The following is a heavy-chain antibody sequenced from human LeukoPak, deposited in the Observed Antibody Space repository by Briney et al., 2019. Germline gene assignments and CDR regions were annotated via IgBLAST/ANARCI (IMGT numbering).Heavy chain of an antibody. D-gene: IGHD4/OR15-4a*01. CDR3: ARDSTYGANFAF. J-gene: IGHJ4*02. CDR1: GFTFSSYW. CDR2: ISSDGSGI. V-gene: IGHV3-74*01. Sequence: PGGSLRLSCAASGFTFSSYWMHWVRQAPGKGPVWVSRISSDGSGINYADSVKGRFTISRDNAKNTLYLQMNSLRAEDTAVYYCARDSTYGANFAFWGQGTLVTVSS.